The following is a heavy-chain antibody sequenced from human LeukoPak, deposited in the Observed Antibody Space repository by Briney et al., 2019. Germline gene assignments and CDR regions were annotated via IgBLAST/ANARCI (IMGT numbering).Heavy chain of an antibody. J-gene: IGHJ6*03. CDR1: GGSISSGSYY. V-gene: IGHV4-61*02. CDR2: IYTSGST. CDR3: ARGALRYFDWLKKDYYYMDV. Sequence: SETLSLTCTVSGGSISSGSYYWSWIRQPAGKGLEWIGRIYTSGSTNYNPSLKSRATISVDTSKSQFSLKLSSVTAADTAVYYCARGALRYFDWLKKDYYYMDVWGKGTTVTISS. D-gene: IGHD3-9*01.